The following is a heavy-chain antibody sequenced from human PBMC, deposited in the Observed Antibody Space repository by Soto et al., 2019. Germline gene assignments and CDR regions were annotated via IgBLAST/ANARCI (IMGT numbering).Heavy chain of an antibody. CDR1: GYTFISSA. CDR3: ARGSSWAHFDY. CDR2: INTANDNT. V-gene: IGHV1-3*04. Sequence: QVQLVQSGAEVKKPGASVKVSCKASGYTFISSAIHWVRQAPGQRLEWMGWINTANDNTKYSQKFQGRVTITRDTSASLVYMELSSLRSEYTAVYYCARGSSWAHFDYWGQGTLVTVSS. D-gene: IGHD6-13*01. J-gene: IGHJ4*02.